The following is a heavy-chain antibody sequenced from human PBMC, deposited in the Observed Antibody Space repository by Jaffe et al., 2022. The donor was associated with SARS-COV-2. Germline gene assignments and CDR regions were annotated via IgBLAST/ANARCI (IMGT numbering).Heavy chain of an antibody. CDR2: INWDGSST. CDR1: GFIFDDYP. Sequence: EVQLVESGGVVVQPGGSLRLSCAASGFIFDDYPMHWVRQAPGKGLEWVSLINWDGSSTSYADSVRGRFTISRDNSKDSLYLQMNSLRTEDTALYYCAKSGDSGTLHFYYYMDVWGKGTTVTVSS. CDR3: AKSGDSGTLHFYYYMDV. V-gene: IGHV3-43*01. J-gene: IGHJ6*03. D-gene: IGHD3-10*01.